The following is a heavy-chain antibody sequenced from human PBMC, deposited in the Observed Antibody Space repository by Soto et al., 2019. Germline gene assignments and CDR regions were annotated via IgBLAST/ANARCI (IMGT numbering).Heavy chain of an antibody. CDR2: ITYTGVST. V-gene: IGHV3-23*01. J-gene: IGHJ4*02. CDR1: ELSFYDSA. CDR3: AKSSVWYPYFDS. D-gene: IGHD6-13*01. Sequence: GGSLRLCCAASELSFYDSAMSWVRQAPGKGLEWVSSITYTGVSTYYADSVKGQFTISRDNSRDTLFLQMNSLRAEDTAIYYCAKSSVWYPYFDSWGQGTLVTVSS.